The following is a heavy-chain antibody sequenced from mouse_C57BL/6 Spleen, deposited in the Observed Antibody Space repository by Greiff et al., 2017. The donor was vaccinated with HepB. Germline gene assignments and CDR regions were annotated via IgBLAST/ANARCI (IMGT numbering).Heavy chain of an antibody. D-gene: IGHD1-1*01. CDR1: GFTFSDYG. Sequence: VKVEESGGGLVKPGGSLKLSCAASGFTFSDYGMHWVRQAPEKGLEWVAYISSGSNTINYADTVKGRFTISRDNAKNTLFLQMTSLRSEDTAMYFCARPGSSYGWYFDVWGTGTTVTVSS. CDR2: ISSGSNTI. J-gene: IGHJ1*03. V-gene: IGHV5-17*01. CDR3: ARPGSSYGWYFDV.